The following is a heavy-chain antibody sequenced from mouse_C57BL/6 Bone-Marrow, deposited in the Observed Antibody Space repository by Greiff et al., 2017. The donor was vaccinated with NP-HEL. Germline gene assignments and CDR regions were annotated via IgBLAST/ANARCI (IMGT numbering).Heavy chain of an antibody. J-gene: IGHJ3*01. V-gene: IGHV10-1*01. Sequence: EVQLQQSGGGLVQPKGSLKLSCAASGFSFNTYAMNWVRQAPGQGLAWVARIRSKSNNYATYYADSVKDRFTISRDDSESMLYLQMKNLKTEDTAMYYCVTYDYDGAYWGQGTLVTVSA. CDR1: GFSFNTYA. D-gene: IGHD2-4*01. CDR3: VTYDYDGAY. CDR2: IRSKSNNYAT.